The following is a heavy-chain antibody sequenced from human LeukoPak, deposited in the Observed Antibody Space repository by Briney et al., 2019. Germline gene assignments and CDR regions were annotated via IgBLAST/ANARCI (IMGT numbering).Heavy chain of an antibody. Sequence: GRSLRLSCAASGFTFDDYAMHWVRQAPGKGLEWVSGISWNSGSIGYADSVKGRFTISRDNAKNSLYLQMNSLRAEDTALYYCARSSRLTFDYWGQGTLVTVSS. V-gene: IGHV3-9*01. CDR3: ARSSRLTFDY. D-gene: IGHD6-6*01. J-gene: IGHJ4*02. CDR2: ISWNSGSI. CDR1: GFTFDDYA.